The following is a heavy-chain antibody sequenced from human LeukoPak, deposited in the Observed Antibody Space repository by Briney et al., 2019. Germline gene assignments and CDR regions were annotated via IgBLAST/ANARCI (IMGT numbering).Heavy chain of an antibody. J-gene: IGHJ6*03. CDR3: ARTETDSSYYYMDV. CDR2: ITSGGSFI. Sequence: GGSLRLSCAASGFTFSSYEMNWVRQAPGKGLQWLSSITSGGSFIYYTDSVKGRFTISRDNAKKSLYLQIHTLTAEDTAVYYCARTETDSSYYYMDVWGKGTTVTVSS. V-gene: IGHV3-48*03. CDR1: GFTFSSYE. D-gene: IGHD3/OR15-3a*01.